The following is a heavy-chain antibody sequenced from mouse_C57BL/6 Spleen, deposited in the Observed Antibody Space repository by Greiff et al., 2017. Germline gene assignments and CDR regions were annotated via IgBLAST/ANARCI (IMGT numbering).Heavy chain of an antibody. Sequence: QVQLKQPGAELVKPGASVKLSCKASGYTFTSYWMHWVKQRPGRGLEWIGRIDPNSGGTKYNEKFKSKATLTVDKPSSTAYMQLSSLTSEDSAVYYYARGYYYGSPYYLDYWGQGTTLTVSS. CDR1: GYTFTSYW. CDR3: ARGYYYGSPYYLDY. V-gene: IGHV1-72*01. D-gene: IGHD1-1*01. J-gene: IGHJ2*01. CDR2: IDPNSGGT.